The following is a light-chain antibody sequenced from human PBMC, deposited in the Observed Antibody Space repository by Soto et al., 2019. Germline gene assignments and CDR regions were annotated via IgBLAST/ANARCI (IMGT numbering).Light chain of an antibody. CDR1: QSVSTY. Sequence: EIVLTQSPATLSLSPGERATLSCRASQSVSTYLAWYQQRPGQAPRLLIYDASNRATGIPARFSGSGSVTGFTLTISSLEPEDFAVYYCQQRSTSMTFGPGTKVDIK. CDR2: DAS. J-gene: IGKJ3*01. V-gene: IGKV3-11*01. CDR3: QQRSTSMT.